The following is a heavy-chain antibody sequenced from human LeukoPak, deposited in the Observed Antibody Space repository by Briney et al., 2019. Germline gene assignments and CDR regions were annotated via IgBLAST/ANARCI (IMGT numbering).Heavy chain of an antibody. CDR2: INPNSGGT. D-gene: IGHD5-12*01. CDR1: GYTFTGYY. CDR3: ARDSVVDMVATIENWFDP. V-gene: IGHV1-2*02. Sequence: ASVKVSCKASGYTFTGYYMHWVRQAPGQGLEWMGWINPNSGGTNYAQKFQGRVTMTRDTSISTAYMELSRLRSDDTAVYYCARDSVVDMVATIENWFDPWGQGTLVTVSS. J-gene: IGHJ5*02.